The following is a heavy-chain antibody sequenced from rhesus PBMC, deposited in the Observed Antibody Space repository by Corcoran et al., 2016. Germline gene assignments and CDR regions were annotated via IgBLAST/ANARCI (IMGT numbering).Heavy chain of an antibody. CDR2: ISGSGGNT. D-gene: IGHD6-25*01. CDR1: GGSISSNY. Sequence: QLQLQESGPGLVKPSETLSLTCAVSGGSISSNYWSWIRQPPGKGLEWIGRISGSGGNTDYHPSLKSRVTISTDTSKNQFSLKLSSVTAADTAVVYCARRRGSWNYFDYWGQGVLVTVSS. J-gene: IGHJ4*01. CDR3: ARRRGSWNYFDY. V-gene: IGHV4-173*01.